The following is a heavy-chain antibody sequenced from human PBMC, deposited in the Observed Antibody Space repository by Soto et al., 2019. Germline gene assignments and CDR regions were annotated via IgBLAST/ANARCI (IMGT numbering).Heavy chain of an antibody. D-gene: IGHD3-16*02. CDR3: ARSSYDYVWGSYRHPLDY. V-gene: IGHV3-74*01. CDR1: GFTFSSYW. CDR2: INSDGSST. J-gene: IGHJ4*02. Sequence: GGSLRLSCAASGFTFSSYWMHWVRQAPGKGLVWVSRINSDGSSTSYADSVKGRFTISRDNAKNTLYLQMNSLRAEDTAVYYCARSSYDYVWGSYRHPLDYWAQGTLVTVSS.